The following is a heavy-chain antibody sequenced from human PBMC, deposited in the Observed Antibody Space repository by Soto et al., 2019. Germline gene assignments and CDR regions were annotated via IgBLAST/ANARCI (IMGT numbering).Heavy chain of an antibody. J-gene: IGHJ4*02. CDR3: ALSPIAAAGTADY. CDR2: ISYNGSNK. D-gene: IGHD6-13*01. V-gene: IGHV3-30*03. CDR1: GFTFSSYG. Sequence: ESGGGVVQPGRSLRLSCAASGFTFSSYGMHWVRQAPGKGLEWVAVISYNGSNKYYADSVKGRFTVSRDNSKNTLYLQMNSLRAEDTAVYYCALSPIAAAGTADYWGQGTLVTVSS.